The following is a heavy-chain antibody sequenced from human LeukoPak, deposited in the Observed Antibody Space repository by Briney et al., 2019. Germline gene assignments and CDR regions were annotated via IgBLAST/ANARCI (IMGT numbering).Heavy chain of an antibody. CDR3: ARGPGGGGAKGHNWFDP. J-gene: IGHJ5*02. CDR2: IKSDGSST. CDR1: GFTFSNYW. Sequence: SGGSLRLSCAASGFTFSNYWMHWVRQAPGKGLVWVSRIKSDGSSTSYADSVKGRFTISRDNAKNTLYLQMNSLRVEDTAVYYCARGPGGGGAKGHNWFDPWGQGTLVTVSS. D-gene: IGHD2-21*01. V-gene: IGHV3-74*01.